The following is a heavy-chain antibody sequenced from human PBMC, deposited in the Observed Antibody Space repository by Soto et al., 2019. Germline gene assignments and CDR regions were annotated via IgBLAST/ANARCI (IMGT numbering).Heavy chain of an antibody. J-gene: IGHJ5*02. D-gene: IGHD1-26*01. CDR1: GASLSRYY. CDR2: IYATGDT. CDR3: VRDGTKNLRDRFEP. Sequence: QVVLQESGPGVVKPSDTLSLTCNVSGASLSRYYWSWIRQPPGKGLEWIGRIYATGDTDYNPSLQSRISMSVDMSTKQFSLTLRSVTAADTAIYYCVRDGTKNLRDRFEPWGRGILVTVSS. V-gene: IGHV4-4*07.